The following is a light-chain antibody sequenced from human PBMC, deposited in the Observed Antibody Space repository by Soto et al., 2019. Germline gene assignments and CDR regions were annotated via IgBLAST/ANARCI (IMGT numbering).Light chain of an antibody. CDR1: QSVSSY. V-gene: IGKV3-11*01. CDR3: QQRYNWPRT. Sequence: EIVLTQSPATLSLSPGERATLSCRASQSVSSYLAWYQQKPGQAPRLLIFDASNRATGIPARFSGSGSGTDVTLTISSLEPEDFVVYYCQQRYNWPRTFGQGTKVEIK. CDR2: DAS. J-gene: IGKJ1*01.